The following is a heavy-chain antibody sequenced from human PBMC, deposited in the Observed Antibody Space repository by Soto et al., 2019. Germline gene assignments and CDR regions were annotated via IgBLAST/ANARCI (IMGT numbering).Heavy chain of an antibody. CDR1: RYTFTAYF. D-gene: IGHD1-20*01. CDR2: INPNNGDT. V-gene: IGHV1-2*02. CDR3: ARESYNWYYDY. Sequence: QVQLLQSGAEVKDPGASVTVSCKASRYTFTAYFIHWMRQAPGRGLEWIGWINPNNGDTTYAQDFQGRLTLTRDSSSNTAYMALTRLTSDDSAVYYCARESYNWYYDYWGQGSLVSVSS. J-gene: IGHJ4*01.